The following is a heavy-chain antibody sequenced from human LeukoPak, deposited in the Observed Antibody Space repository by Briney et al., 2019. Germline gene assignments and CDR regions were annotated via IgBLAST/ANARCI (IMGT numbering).Heavy chain of an antibody. D-gene: IGHD3-10*01. CDR1: GFTFSSYG. CDR3: AKDSVHGSGRYYWPHRAQDQMGTLDY. V-gene: IGHV3-30*18. J-gene: IGHJ4*02. Sequence: GGSLRLSCAASGFTFSSYGMHWVRQAPGKGLEWVAVISYDGSNKYYADSVKGRFTISRDNSKNTLYLQMNSLRAEDTAVYYCAKDSVHGSGRYYWPHRAQDQMGTLDYWGQGTLVTVSS. CDR2: ISYDGSNK.